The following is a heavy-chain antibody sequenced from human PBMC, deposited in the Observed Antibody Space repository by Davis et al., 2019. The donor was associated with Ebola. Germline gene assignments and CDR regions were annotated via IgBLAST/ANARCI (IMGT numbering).Heavy chain of an antibody. V-gene: IGHV1-2*06. D-gene: IGHD5-18*01. CDR1: GYTFTGYN. J-gene: IGHJ4*02. CDR2: IISNSGGT. Sequence: ASVKVSCKASGYTFTGYNMHWVRQAPGQGLEWMGRIISNSGGTNYAQKFQGRVTVTRDTSISKAYMELSSLRSDDTAVYYCARGHNYGFEYWGQGALVTVSS. CDR3: ARGHNYGFEY.